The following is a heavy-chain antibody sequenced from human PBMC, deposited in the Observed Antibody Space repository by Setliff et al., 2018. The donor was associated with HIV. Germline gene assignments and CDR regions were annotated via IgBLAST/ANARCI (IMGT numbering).Heavy chain of an antibody. Sequence: SETLSLTCTVSGGSISGHYWNWIRQPAGGGLEWIGRIYISGSTNYNPSLKSRVTMSIDTSKNQFSLKLHSLIAADTAMYYCARRMAAGTFDYWGQGTLVTVSS. CDR2: IYISGST. CDR3: ARRMAAGTFDY. D-gene: IGHD6-13*01. J-gene: IGHJ4*02. CDR1: GGSISGHY. V-gene: IGHV4-4*07.